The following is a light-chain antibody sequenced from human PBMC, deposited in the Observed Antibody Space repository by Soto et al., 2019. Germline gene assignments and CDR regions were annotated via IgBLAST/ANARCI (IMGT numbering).Light chain of an antibody. CDR3: QHYSNWPPT. J-gene: IGKJ3*01. Sequence: EMVMTQSPATLSVSPGERVTLSCRASESVHRNLAWYQQKPGQGPSLLIYYASTRATGVPDRFTGSGSGTEFTRTISSLQSEDFGVYHCQHYSNWPPTFGPGTKV. CDR2: YAS. V-gene: IGKV3-15*01. CDR1: ESVHRN.